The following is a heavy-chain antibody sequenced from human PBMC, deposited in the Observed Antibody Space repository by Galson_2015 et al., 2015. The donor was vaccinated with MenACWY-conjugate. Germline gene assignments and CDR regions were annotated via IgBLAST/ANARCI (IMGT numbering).Heavy chain of an antibody. CDR1: GFSVSTNY. V-gene: IGHV3-53*01. J-gene: IGHJ6*02. CDR2: MYSSGST. Sequence: SLRISCAASGFSVSTNYMTWVRQAPGEGLEWVSIMYSSGSTHLADSVKGRFTMSRDNSKNTVYLQMNNLRGEDTAVYYCARKGVVVARIYALDVWGQGTTVTVSS. D-gene: IGHD3-16*01. CDR3: ARKGVVVARIYALDV.